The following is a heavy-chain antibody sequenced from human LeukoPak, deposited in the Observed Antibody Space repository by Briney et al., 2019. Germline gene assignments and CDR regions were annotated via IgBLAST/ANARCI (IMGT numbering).Heavy chain of an antibody. Sequence: PGGSLRLSCAASGFTFDDYGMSWVRQAPGKGLEWVSGINWNGGSTGYADSVKGRFTISRDNAKNSLYLQMNSLRAEDTALYYCARDYDYVWGSYRSTSLDYWGQGTLVTVSS. D-gene: IGHD3-16*02. CDR2: INWNGGST. CDR1: GFTFDDYG. J-gene: IGHJ4*02. CDR3: ARDYDYVWGSYRSTSLDY. V-gene: IGHV3-20*04.